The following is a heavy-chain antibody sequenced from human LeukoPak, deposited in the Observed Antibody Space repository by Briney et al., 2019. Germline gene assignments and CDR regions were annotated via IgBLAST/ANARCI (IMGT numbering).Heavy chain of an antibody. D-gene: IGHD3-10*01. CDR2: IYYRGSA. V-gene: IGHV4-39*01. CDR3: ARRVLLWFGESQYYFDY. CDR1: GGSISNSDYY. Sequence: SETLSLTCTVSGGSISNSDYYWGWIRQPPGKGLEWIGSIYYRGSAYYNPSLESRLTLSIDTSKNQFSLRLSSVTAGDTAIYHCARRVLLWFGESQYYFDYWGQGTLVTVSS. J-gene: IGHJ4*02.